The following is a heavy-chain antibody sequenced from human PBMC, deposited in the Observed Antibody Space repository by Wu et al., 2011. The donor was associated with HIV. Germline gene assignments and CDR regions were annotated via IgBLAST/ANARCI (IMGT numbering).Heavy chain of an antibody. CDR1: GYTFTNYG. Sequence: QIQLVQSGAEVRKPGASVKVSCEASGYTFTNYGMNWLRQAPGQGPEWIAWISVYNGDTIYVPRLQGRVTMTTDTSTSTAYMELRSLRSDDTAVYYCARAFYDAGSYSPNWFDPWGQGTLVTVSS. D-gene: IGHD3-10*01. V-gene: IGHV1-18*01. J-gene: IGHJ5*02. CDR2: ISVYNGDT. CDR3: ARAFYDAGSYSPNWFDP.